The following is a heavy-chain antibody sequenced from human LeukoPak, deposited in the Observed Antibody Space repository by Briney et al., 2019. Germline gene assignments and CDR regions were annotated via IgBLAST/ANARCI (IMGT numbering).Heavy chain of an antibody. CDR2: ISGSGGST. CDR3: AKDLEVCSGGSCYPYFDY. Sequence: GGSLRLSCAASGFTFSSYAMSWVRQAPGKGLEWVSAISGSGGSTYYADSVKGRFTISRDNSKNTLYLQMNSLRAEDTAVYYCAKDLEVCSGGSCYPYFDYWGQGTLVTVSS. V-gene: IGHV3-23*01. J-gene: IGHJ4*02. CDR1: GFTFSSYA. D-gene: IGHD2-15*01.